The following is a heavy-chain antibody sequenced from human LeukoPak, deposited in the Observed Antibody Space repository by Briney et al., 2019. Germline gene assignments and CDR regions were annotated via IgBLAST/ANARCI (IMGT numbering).Heavy chain of an antibody. CDR3: ARLRSADPAMVLDY. CDR2: GST. D-gene: IGHD5-18*01. Sequence: GSTNYNPSLKSRVTISVDTSKNQFSLKLSSVTAADTAVYYCARLRSADPAMVLDYWGQGTLVTVSS. J-gene: IGHJ4*02. V-gene: IGHV4-59*08.